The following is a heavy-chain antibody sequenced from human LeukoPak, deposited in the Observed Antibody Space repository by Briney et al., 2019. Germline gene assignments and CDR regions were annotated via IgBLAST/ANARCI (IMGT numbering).Heavy chain of an antibody. V-gene: IGHV3-73*01. CDR1: GFTFSGSP. CDR3: TQSNY. J-gene: IGHJ4*02. CDR2: IRSKADNYAT. Sequence: PGGSLRLSCAASGFTFSGSPILWVRQASGKGLEWVGRIRSKADNYATAYAASVQGRCTNSRDDSKSTAYLQLNSLKTEDTAVYYCTQSNYWGQGALVTVSS.